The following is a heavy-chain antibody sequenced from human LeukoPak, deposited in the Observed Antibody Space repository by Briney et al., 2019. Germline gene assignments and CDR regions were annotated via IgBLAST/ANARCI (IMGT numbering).Heavy chain of an antibody. CDR3: ARRDRSGRWFDP. V-gene: IGHV4-39*01. J-gene: IGHJ5*02. D-gene: IGHD2-8*02. CDR1: GGSISSSSYY. CDR2: IHYSGST. Sequence: PSETLSLTCTVSGGSISSSSYYWGLIRQPPGKWLEWIGNIHYSGSTYSNPSLKSRVSMSVDTSKNQFSLKLNSVTATDTAVYYCARRDRSGRWFDPWGQGTLVTVSS.